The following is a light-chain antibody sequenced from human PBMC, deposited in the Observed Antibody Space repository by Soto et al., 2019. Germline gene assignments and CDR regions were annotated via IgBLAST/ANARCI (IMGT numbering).Light chain of an antibody. CDR3: CSYSDNYSYV. J-gene: IGLJ1*01. Sequence: QSALTQPRSVSGSPGQSVTISCTGTSSDVGAYNYVFWYQQHPGKAPKLMTYDVSKRPSGVPDRFSGSKSGNTASLTISGLQAEDEADYYCCSYSDNYSYVFGTGTKLTVL. V-gene: IGLV2-11*01. CDR1: SSDVGAYNY. CDR2: DVS.